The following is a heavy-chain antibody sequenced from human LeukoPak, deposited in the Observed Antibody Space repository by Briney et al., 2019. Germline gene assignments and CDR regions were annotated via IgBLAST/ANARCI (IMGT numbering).Heavy chain of an antibody. CDR2: INSDSGAT. D-gene: IGHD1-1*01. CDR1: GYTFSGYY. Sequence: ASVKVSCKASGYTFSGYYMFWVRQAPGQGLEWMGWINSDSGATNYAQKFQGRVTMTRDTSISTAYMELSSLRSDDTGVYYCAAATTGTTFIDYWGQGTLVTVSS. J-gene: IGHJ4*02. V-gene: IGHV1-2*02. CDR3: AAATTGTTFIDY.